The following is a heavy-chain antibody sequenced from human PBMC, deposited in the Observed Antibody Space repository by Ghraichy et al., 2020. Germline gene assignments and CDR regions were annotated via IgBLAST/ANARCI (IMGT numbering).Heavy chain of an antibody. CDR1: GGSISSSSYY. V-gene: IGHV4-39*01. J-gene: IGHJ4*02. CDR2: IYYSGST. Sequence: SETLSLTCTVSGGSISSSSYYWGWIRQPPGKGLEWIGSIYYSGSTYYNPSLKSRVTISVDTSKNQFSLKLSSVTAADTAVYYCARHQEARRDYDFWSGYYTAYYFDYWGQGTLVTVSS. CDR3: ARHQEARRDYDFWSGYYTAYYFDY. D-gene: IGHD3-3*01.